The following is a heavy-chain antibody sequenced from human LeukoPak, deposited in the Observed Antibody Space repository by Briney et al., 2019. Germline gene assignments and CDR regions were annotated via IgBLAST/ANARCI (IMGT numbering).Heavy chain of an antibody. CDR1: GYTFTGYY. V-gene: IGHV1-2*02. D-gene: IGHD6-13*01. Sequence: ASVKVSCKASGYTFTGYYMHWVRQAPGQGLEWVGWINPNSGGTVYAQKFQGRVTMTGDTSISTAYMDLSRLTSDDTAVYYCARVSSTIWGIDYWGQGTLVTVSS. CDR2: INPNSGGT. CDR3: ARVSSTIWGIDY. J-gene: IGHJ4*02.